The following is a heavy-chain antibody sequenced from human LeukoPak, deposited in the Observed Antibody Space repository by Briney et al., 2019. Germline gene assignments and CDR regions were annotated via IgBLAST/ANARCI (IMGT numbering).Heavy chain of an antibody. CDR2: ISGSGATI. CDR3: ARGGHFSSYKEYFHN. J-gene: IGHJ1*01. Sequence: GGSLRLSCAASGFTFSSYDMNWVRQAPGKGLDWIAHISGSGATIYYADSVKGRFTISRDNAKNSVYLQMNTLRAEDTAVYSCARGGHFSSYKEYFHNGGQGTLVSVSS. CDR1: GFTFSSYD. D-gene: IGHD6-13*01. V-gene: IGHV3-48*03.